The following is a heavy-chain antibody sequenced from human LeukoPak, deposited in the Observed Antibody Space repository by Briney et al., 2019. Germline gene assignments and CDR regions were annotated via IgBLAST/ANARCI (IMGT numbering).Heavy chain of an antibody. J-gene: IGHJ4*02. CDR2: IYYSGST. CDR3: ARGDATTCSGGSCYPRRFDY. V-gene: IGHV4-59*12. CDR1: GGSISSYY. Sequence: SETLSLTCTVSGGSISSYYWSWIRQPPGKGLEWIGYIYYSGSTNYNPSLKSRVTISVDTSKNQFSLKLSSVTAADTAVYYCARGDATTCSGGSCYPRRFDYWGQGTLVTVSS. D-gene: IGHD2-15*01.